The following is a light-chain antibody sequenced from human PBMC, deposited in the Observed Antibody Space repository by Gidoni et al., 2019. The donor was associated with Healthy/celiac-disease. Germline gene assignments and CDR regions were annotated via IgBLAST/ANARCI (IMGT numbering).Light chain of an antibody. Sequence: DVVMTQSPLSLPVTLGQPASISCRSSQSLVYSDGHTYLNWFQQRPGQSPRRLIYKVSNRDSGVPDRFSGSGSGTDFTLKISRVEAEDVGVYYCMQGTHWPFGPGTKVDIK. V-gene: IGKV2-30*01. CDR2: KVS. CDR3: MQGTHWP. CDR1: QSLVYSDGHTY. J-gene: IGKJ3*01.